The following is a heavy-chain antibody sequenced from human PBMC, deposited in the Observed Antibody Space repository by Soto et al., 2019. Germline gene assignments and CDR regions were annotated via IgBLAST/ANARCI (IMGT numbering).Heavy chain of an antibody. V-gene: IGHV3-74*01. CDR1: GFTFSRYW. Sequence: VQLAEYGGGLIQPGGSLRLSCATSGFTFSRYWIHWVRQAPGEGLVWVSRISGDGVHTDYAESVKGRFTVSRDIAKSTGYLQMNNLRAEDTAIDYCARLGFVGEGDFWGQGILVTVSS. J-gene: IGHJ4*02. CDR3: ARLGFVGEGDF. D-gene: IGHD3-16*01. CDR2: ISGDGVHT.